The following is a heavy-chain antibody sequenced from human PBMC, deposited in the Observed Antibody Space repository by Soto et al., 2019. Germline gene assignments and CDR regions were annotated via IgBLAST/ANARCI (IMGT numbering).Heavy chain of an antibody. CDR2: IRYDGSNK. D-gene: IGHD6-19*01. CDR1: GFTFSSYG. V-gene: IGHV3-33*01. Sequence: QVQLVESGGGVVQPGRSLRLSCAASGFTFSSYGMHWVRQAPGKGLEWVAVIRYDGSNKYYADSVKGRFTISRDNSKNTLYLQMNSLRAEDTAVYYCARVPGYSSGWLPYYYYYGMDVWGQGTTVTVSS. J-gene: IGHJ6*02. CDR3: ARVPGYSSGWLPYYYYYGMDV.